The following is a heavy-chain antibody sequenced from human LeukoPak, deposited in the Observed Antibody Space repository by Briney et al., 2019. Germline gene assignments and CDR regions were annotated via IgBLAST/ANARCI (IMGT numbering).Heavy chain of an antibody. CDR1: GFNLSSYA. Sequence: RSLRLSCVASGFNLSSYAMHWVRQGPGKGLEWVAVISYGGSNKYYADSVQGRCTISRDNSKNTLYLQQNSQRAEVTGVYYCARGGRVVLYYFDYWGQGTLVTVSS. J-gene: IGHJ4*02. D-gene: IGHD2-15*01. CDR2: ISYGGSNK. CDR3: ARGGRVVLYYFDY. V-gene: IGHV3-30-3*01.